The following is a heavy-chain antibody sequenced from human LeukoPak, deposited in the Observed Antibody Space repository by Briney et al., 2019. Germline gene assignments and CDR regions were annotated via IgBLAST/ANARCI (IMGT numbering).Heavy chain of an antibody. V-gene: IGHV4-31*03. CDR2: IDYSGST. Sequence: SQTLSLTCTVSGGSISSGGYYWSWIRQHPGKGLEWIGYIDYSGSTYYNPHLKSRVTISVDTSKNEFSLKLSSVTAADTAVYYCARDELDTAMENYFDYWGQGTLVTVSS. J-gene: IGHJ4*02. CDR1: GGSISSGGYY. D-gene: IGHD5-18*01. CDR3: ARDELDTAMENYFDY.